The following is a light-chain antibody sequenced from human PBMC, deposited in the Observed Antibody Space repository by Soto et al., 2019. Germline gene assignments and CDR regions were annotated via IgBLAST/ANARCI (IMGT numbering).Light chain of an antibody. CDR3: QQRRNT. CDR2: DAS. Sequence: IVFTQSPATLSLSPGERATLSCRASQSVSSYLAWYQQKPGQAPRLLIYDASNRATGIPARFSGSGSGTDFTLTISSLEPEDFAVYYCQQRRNTFGQGTRLEIK. J-gene: IGKJ5*01. CDR1: QSVSSY. V-gene: IGKV3-11*01.